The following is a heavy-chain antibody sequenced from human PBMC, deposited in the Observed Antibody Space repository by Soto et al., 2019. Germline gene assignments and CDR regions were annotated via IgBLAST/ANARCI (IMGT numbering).Heavy chain of an antibody. J-gene: IGHJ6*02. CDR2: IYPGDSDT. CDR1: GYSFTSYW. Sequence: GESLKISCNGSGYSFTSYWIGWVRQMPGKGLEWMGIIYPGDSDTRYSPSFQGQVTISADKSISTAYLQWSSLKASDTAMYYCATRAVAGKSYYYYGMDVWGQGTTVTVSS. CDR3: ATRAVAGKSYYYYGMDV. D-gene: IGHD6-19*01. V-gene: IGHV5-51*01.